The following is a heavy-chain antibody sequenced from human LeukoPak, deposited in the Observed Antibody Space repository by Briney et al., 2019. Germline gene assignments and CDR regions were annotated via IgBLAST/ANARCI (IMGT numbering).Heavy chain of an antibody. J-gene: IGHJ5*02. D-gene: IGHD5-24*01. Sequence: PGRSLRLSCAASGFTFSSYAMHWVRQAPGKGLEWVAVISYDGSNKYYADSVKGRFTISRDNFKNTLYLQMNSLRAEDTAVYYCARDRHGDGRYNWFDPWGQGTLVTVSS. CDR3: ARDRHGDGRYNWFDP. CDR2: ISYDGSNK. V-gene: IGHV3-30-3*01. CDR1: GFTFSSYA.